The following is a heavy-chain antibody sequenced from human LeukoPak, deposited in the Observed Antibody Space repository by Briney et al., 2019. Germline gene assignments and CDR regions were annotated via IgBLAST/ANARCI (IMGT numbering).Heavy chain of an antibody. Sequence: GRSRRPSWAASGFTFSTYGMHWGRQAPGKGREWVGVIWYDGSNKYYADSVKGRFTIPRDDSKNTPYLQMHSLRAEDTAVYYCAKGYNIAAAGIDIWGQGTMVTVSS. J-gene: IGHJ3*02. V-gene: IGHV3-33*06. CDR3: AKGYNIAAAGIDI. CDR1: GFTFSTYG. CDR2: IWYDGSNK. D-gene: IGHD6-13*01.